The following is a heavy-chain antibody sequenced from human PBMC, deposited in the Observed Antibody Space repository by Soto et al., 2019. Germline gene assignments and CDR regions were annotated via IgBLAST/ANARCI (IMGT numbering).Heavy chain of an antibody. CDR2: TYYRSNWYT. CDR3: ARGSYYSGWV. J-gene: IGHJ4*02. CDR1: GDSVSSTSTA. Sequence: QVQLQQSGPGLVQPSQTLSLTCAISGDSVSSTSTAWSWIMQSPSRGLEWLGRTYYRSNWYTDYAVSVKSRITISPDTSKNQFSLQLNSVTPEDTAVYYCARGSYYSGWVWGQGTLVTVSS. D-gene: IGHD6-19*01. V-gene: IGHV6-1*01.